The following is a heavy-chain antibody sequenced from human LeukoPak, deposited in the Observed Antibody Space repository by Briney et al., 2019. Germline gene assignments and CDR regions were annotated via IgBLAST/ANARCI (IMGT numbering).Heavy chain of an antibody. V-gene: IGHV1-69*05. CDR1: GGTFSSYA. CDR3: ARDLYCSGGSCYSD. CDR2: IIPIFGTA. D-gene: IGHD2-15*01. J-gene: IGHJ4*02. Sequence: SVKASCKASGGTFSSYAISWVRQAPGQGLEWMGRIIPIFGTANYAQKFQGRVTITTDESTSTAYMELSSLRSEDTAVYYCARDLYCSGGSCYSDWGQGPLVRVFS.